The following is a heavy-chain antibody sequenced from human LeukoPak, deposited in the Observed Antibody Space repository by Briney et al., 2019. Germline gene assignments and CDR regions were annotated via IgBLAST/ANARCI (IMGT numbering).Heavy chain of an antibody. CDR3: ASGVYSSGWYDIDY. J-gene: IGHJ4*02. V-gene: IGHV1-69*04. D-gene: IGHD6-19*01. Sequence: SVKVSCKASGGTFSSYAISLVRQAPGQGLEWMGRIIPILGIANCAQKFQGRVTITADKSTSTAYMELSSLRSEDTAVYYCASGVYSSGWYDIDYWGQGTLVTVSS. CDR1: GGTFSSYA. CDR2: IIPILGIA.